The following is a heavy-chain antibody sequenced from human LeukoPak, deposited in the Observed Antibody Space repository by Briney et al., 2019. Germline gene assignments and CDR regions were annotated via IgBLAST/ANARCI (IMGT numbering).Heavy chain of an antibody. D-gene: IGHD1-14*01. CDR1: GFSFSTYY. CDR3: ARENHGSFDY. V-gene: IGHV3-21*01. CDR2: ISSSSTYI. J-gene: IGHJ4*02. Sequence: GGSLRLSCAASGFSFSTYYVNWVRQAPGKGLEWVSCISSSSTYIYYADSVRGRFAIPRDNAKNSLYLQMNSLRAQDTAVYYCARENHGSFDYWGQGSLVTVSS.